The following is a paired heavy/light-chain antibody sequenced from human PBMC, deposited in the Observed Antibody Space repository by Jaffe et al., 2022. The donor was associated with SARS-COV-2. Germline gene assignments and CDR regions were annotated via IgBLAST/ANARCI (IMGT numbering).Heavy chain of an antibody. CDR1: GFTFSNYA. D-gene: IGHD3-22*01. CDR2: IFGNEDTT. CDR3: AKDQGYFHSNGYNY. Sequence: EVQLVESGGGLVQPGGSLRLSCVTSGFTFSNYAMNWVRQAPGKGPEWVSGIFGNEDTTYYADSVKGRFTISRDNSKNMLFLQMSSLRAEDTAMYYCAKDQGYFHSNGYNYWGQGTQVTVPS. J-gene: IGHJ4*02. V-gene: IGHV3-23*04.
Light chain of an antibody. Sequence: ETVMTQSPATLSVSPGETATLSCRASQSVSDNLAWYQQKPGQAPRLLIFGASTRATGVPARFSGSGSGTEFTLTINSLQSEDFAVYYCQQYKNWPPLFTFGQGTKLEIK. CDR2: GAS. CDR3: QQYKNWPPLFT. CDR1: QSVSDN. V-gene: IGKV3-15*01. J-gene: IGKJ2*01.